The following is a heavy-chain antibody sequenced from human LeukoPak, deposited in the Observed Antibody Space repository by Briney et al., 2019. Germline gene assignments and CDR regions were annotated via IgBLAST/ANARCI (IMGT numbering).Heavy chain of an antibody. V-gene: IGHV4-4*02. CDR3: ARADYSSSWYAFDI. CDR1: GGSISSSNW. Sequence: SETLSLTCAVSGGSISSSNWWSWVRQPPGKGLEWIGEIYHSGSTNYNPSLKSRVTISVDKSKNQFSLKLSSVTAADTAVYYCARADYSSSWYAFDIWGQGTMVTVSS. CDR2: IYHSGST. J-gene: IGHJ3*02. D-gene: IGHD6-13*01.